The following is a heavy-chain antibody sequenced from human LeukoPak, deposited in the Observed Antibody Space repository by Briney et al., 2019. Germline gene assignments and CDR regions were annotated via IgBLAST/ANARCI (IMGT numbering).Heavy chain of an antibody. V-gene: IGHV3-23*01. J-gene: IGHJ4*02. CDR3: AKDNRLAAAGTPYYFDY. Sequence: SGGSLRLSCAVSGFAFGSKAMSWVRQSPARGLEWVASISPGGGTTYYADYVKGRFTISRDNSKNSLFVQMNSLRAEDTAVYYCAKDNRLAAAGTPYYFDYWGQGTLVTVSS. CDR2: ISPGGGTT. D-gene: IGHD6-13*01. CDR1: GFAFGSKA.